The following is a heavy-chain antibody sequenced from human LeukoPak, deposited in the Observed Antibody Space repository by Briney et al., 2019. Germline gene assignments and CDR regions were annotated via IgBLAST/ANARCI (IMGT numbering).Heavy chain of an antibody. J-gene: IGHJ3*02. D-gene: IGHD5-18*01. CDR1: GGSVSSGSYY. CDR2: IHYSGSA. V-gene: IGHV4-61*01. CDR3: ARVADTAILVHAFDI. Sequence: PSETLSLTCTVSGGSVSSGSYYWSWIRQPPGRGLEWIAYIHYSGSAAYNPSLKSRVTISRDMSTNQFSLKMTSVTAADTAVYFCARVADTAILVHAFDIWGQGTMVTVSS.